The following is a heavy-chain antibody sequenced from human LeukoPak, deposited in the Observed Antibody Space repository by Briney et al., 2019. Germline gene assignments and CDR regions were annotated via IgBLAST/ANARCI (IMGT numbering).Heavy chain of an antibody. Sequence: PGGSLRLSCAASGFTFSTYAMSGVRPAPGKGLNSSSTISASGATTYYADSVKGRFTISRDNTKNTLYLQMNSLRAEDTAVYFCAKGVSLGTSLSGMDVWGQGTTVTVSS. CDR1: GFTFSTYA. V-gene: IGHV3-23*01. CDR2: ISASGATT. J-gene: IGHJ6*02. CDR3: AKGVSLGTSLSGMDV. D-gene: IGHD2-2*01.